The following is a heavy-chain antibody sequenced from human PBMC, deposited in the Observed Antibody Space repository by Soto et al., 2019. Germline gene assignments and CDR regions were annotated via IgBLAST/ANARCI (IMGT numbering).Heavy chain of an antibody. V-gene: IGHV1-69*06. Sequence: QVQLVQSGAEVKKPGSSVKVSCKASGGTFSSYAISWVRQAPGQGLEWMGGIIPIFGTANYAQKFQGRVTITADKFTSTAYMELSSLRFEDTAVYYCARVRWGVGPQRSSFGYWGQGTLVTVSS. CDR2: IIPIFGTA. CDR3: ARVRWGVGPQRSSFGY. D-gene: IGHD2-8*01. J-gene: IGHJ4*02. CDR1: GGTFSSYA.